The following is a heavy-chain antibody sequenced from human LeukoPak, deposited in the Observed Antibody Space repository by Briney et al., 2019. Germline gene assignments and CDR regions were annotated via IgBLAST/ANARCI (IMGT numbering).Heavy chain of an antibody. J-gene: IGHJ4*02. CDR1: GFTFSSYG. CDR2: IRDDGSNK. CDR3: ASSYYDSSGYSDY. Sequence: QPGGSLRLSCAASGFTFSSYGMHWVRQAPGKGLEWVAFIRDDGSNKNYADSVKGRFTISRDNAKNSLYLQMNSLRAEDTAVYYCASSYYDSSGYSDYWGQGTLVTVSS. D-gene: IGHD3-22*01. V-gene: IGHV3-30*02.